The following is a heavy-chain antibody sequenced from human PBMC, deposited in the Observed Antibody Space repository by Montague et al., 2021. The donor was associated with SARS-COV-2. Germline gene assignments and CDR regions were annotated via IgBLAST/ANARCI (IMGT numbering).Heavy chain of an antibody. D-gene: IGHD3-3*01. CDR3: ARGADYDFWSGFLRYKWFDP. J-gene: IGHJ5*02. CDR2: INHSGST. Sequence: SETLSLTCAVYGGSLSGYYWTWIRQAPEKGLEWIGEINHSGSTNYNPSLKSRLTISVDTSKKQFSLKLNSMTAADTAVYYCARGADYDFWSGFLRYKWFDPWGLGTPVTVSS. CDR1: GGSLSGYY. V-gene: IGHV4-34*01.